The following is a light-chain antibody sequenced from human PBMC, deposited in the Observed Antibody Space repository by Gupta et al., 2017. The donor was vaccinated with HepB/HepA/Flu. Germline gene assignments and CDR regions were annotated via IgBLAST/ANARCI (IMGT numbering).Light chain of an antibody. J-gene: IGKJ4*01. CDR3: QQRDCTPLT. V-gene: IGKV1-39*01. Sequence: DIQMTQSPSSLSASVGDRVTITCRASQSINSYLNWYQQKSGKAPKLLIYVASTLQSGVPSRFSGGGSGTDFTLSIMRLQPEDFATYYFQQRDCTPLTFSGGTKVDFK. CDR2: VAS. CDR1: QSINSY.